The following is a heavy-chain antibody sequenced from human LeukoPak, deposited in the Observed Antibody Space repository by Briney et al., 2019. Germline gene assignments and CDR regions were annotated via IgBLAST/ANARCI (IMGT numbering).Heavy chain of an antibody. V-gene: IGHV4-59*01. J-gene: IGHJ4*02. CDR3: ARDQCSGGSCFHDH. CDR2: IYYSGST. Sequence: PSETLSLTCTVSGGSISSYYWSWIRQPPGKGLEWIGYIYYSGSTNYNPSLKSRVTISVDTSKNQFSLKLSSVTAADTAVYYCARDQCSGGSCFHDHWGQGTLVTVSS. CDR1: GGSISSYY. D-gene: IGHD2-15*01.